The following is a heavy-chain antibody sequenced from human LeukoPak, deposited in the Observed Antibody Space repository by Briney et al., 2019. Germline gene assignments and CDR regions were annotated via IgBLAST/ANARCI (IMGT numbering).Heavy chain of an antibody. Sequence: SSETLSLTCTVSGGSISSYYWSWIRQPPGKGLEWIGYIYYSGSTYYNPSLKSRVTISVDTSKNQFSLKLSSVTAADTAVYYCAKHLELELRLSGAFDIWGQGTMVTVSS. CDR1: GGSISSYY. J-gene: IGHJ3*02. CDR2: IYYSGST. CDR3: AKHLELELRLSGAFDI. V-gene: IGHV4-59*04. D-gene: IGHD1-7*01.